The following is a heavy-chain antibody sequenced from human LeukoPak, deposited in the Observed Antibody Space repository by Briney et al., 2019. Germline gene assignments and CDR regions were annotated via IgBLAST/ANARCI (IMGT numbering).Heavy chain of an antibody. CDR1: GYTFTSYD. Sequence: GASVKVSCKASGYTFTSYDINWVRQATGQGLEWMGWMNPNSGNTGYAQKFQGRVTMTRNTSISTAYMELSSLRSEDTAVYYCALGYCSGGSCYRTESGLDYWGQGTLVTVSS. J-gene: IGHJ4*02. V-gene: IGHV1-8*02. CDR2: MNPNSGNT. CDR3: ALGYCSGGSCYRTESGLDY. D-gene: IGHD2-15*01.